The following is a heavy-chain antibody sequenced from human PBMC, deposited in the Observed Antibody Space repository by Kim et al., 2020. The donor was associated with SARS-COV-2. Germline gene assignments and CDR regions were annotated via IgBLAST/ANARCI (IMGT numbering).Heavy chain of an antibody. CDR2: ISGVGDTT. CDR1: GFTFSSFA. J-gene: IGHJ4*02. V-gene: IGHV3-23*01. CDR3: AKSITTSCCNSIDY. D-gene: IGHD2-2*01. Sequence: GGSLRLSCAAPGFTFSSFAMSWVRQAPGKGLEWVTAISGVGDTTYYADSVKGRFTISRDNSKSTWYLQMNSLRAEDTAVYYCAKSITTSCCNSIDYLGQG.